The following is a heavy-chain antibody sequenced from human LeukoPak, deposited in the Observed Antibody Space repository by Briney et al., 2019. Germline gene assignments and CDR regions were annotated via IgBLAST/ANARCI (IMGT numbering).Heavy chain of an antibody. CDR3: SREPAWGPADY. V-gene: IGHV6-1*01. CDR2: TYYRSGWYN. Sequence: SQTLSLTCAISGDSVSSNSAAWGWIRQSPSRGLEWLGRTYYRSGWYNDYALSLKSRITISPDSSKNQVSLQLSSVTPEDTAVYYCSREPAWGPADYWGQGTLVTVSS. D-gene: IGHD7-27*01. J-gene: IGHJ4*02. CDR1: GDSVSSNSAA.